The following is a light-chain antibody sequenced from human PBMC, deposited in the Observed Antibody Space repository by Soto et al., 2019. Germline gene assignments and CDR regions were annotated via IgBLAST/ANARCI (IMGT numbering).Light chain of an antibody. CDR2: DAS. Sequence: EIVLTQSPGTLSLSPGERATLSCRASQSLNMRYLAWYQQKPGQPPKLLIYDASSRATGIPDRFRGGGSGTDLILTIRRLEPEDFAVSYCQQFSRYPLNFGGGTKV. CDR3: QQFSRYPLN. V-gene: IGKV3-20*01. CDR1: QSLNMRY. J-gene: IGKJ4*01.